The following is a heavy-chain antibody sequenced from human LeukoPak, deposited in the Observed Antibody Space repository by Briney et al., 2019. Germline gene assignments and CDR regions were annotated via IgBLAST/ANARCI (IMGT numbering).Heavy chain of an antibody. CDR2: IIPIFGTA. CDR3: ARDGYCSSTSCSGNWFDP. D-gene: IGHD2-2*01. V-gene: IGHV1-69*05. Sequence: ASVKVSCKASGYTFTSYAISWVRQAPGQGLEWMGGIIPIFGTANYAQKFQGRVTITTDESTSTAYMELSSLRSEDTAVYYCARDGYCSSTSCSGNWFDPWGQGTLVTVSS. J-gene: IGHJ5*02. CDR1: GYTFTSYA.